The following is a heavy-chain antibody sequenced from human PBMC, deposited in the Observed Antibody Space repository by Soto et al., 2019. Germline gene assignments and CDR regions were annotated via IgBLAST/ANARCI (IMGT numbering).Heavy chain of an antibody. D-gene: IGHD2-2*01. CDR3: ARDRRHSYAY. CDR2: INHSGST. Sequence: PSETLSLTCAVYGGSISGYYWSWIRQPPGKGLEWIGEINHSGSTNYNPSLKSRVTISVDTSKNQFSLKLSSVTAADTAVYYCARDRRHSYAYWGQGTLVTVSS. V-gene: IGHV4-34*01. J-gene: IGHJ4*02. CDR1: GGSISGYY.